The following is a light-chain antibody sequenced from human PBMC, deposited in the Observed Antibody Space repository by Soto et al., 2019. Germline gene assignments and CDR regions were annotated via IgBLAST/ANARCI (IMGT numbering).Light chain of an antibody. CDR3: GTWDSSLSTGV. CDR2: DNN. CDR1: SSNIGNNY. Sequence: QSVLTQPPSVSAAPGQKVTISCFGGSSNIGNNYVAWYQHLPGTAPKLLIYDNNKRPSGIPDRFSGSRSGTSATLGITGLETGDEADYYCGTWDSSLSTGVFGGGTKVTVL. J-gene: IGLJ3*02. V-gene: IGLV1-51*01.